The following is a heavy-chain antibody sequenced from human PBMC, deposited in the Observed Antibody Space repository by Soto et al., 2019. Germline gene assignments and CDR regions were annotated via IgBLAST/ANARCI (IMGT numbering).Heavy chain of an antibody. J-gene: IGHJ5*02. Sequence: GGSLRLSCAASGFTFSSYSINWVLQAPWKGLEWVSYISSSSSTIYYADSVKGRFTISRDNAKNSLYLQMNSLRAEDTAVYYCARGKDFGVVIPSKTNWFDPWGQGTLVTVSS. D-gene: IGHD3-3*01. V-gene: IGHV3-48*01. CDR2: ISSSSSTI. CDR1: GFTFSSYS. CDR3: ARGKDFGVVIPSKTNWFDP.